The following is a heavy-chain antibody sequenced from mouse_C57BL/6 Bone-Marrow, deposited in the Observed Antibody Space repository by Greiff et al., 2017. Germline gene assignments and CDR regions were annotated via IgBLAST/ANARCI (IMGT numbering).Heavy chain of an antibody. CDR2: INPGSGGI. CDR1: GYAFTNYL. D-gene: IGHD6-1*01. V-gene: IGHV1-54*01. CDR3: ARKPFQYYFDY. Sequence: QVQLQQSGAELVRPGTSVKVSCTASGYAFTNYLIEWVKQGPGQGLEWIGVINPGSGGINYDETLKGKATLTADKSYSTAYMQISSLTSEDSAVYFCARKPFQYYFDYWGQGTTLTVSS. J-gene: IGHJ2*01.